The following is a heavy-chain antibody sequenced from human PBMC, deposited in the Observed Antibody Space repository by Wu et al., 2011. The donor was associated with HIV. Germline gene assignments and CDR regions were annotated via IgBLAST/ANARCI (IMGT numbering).Heavy chain of an antibody. Sequence: QVQLVQSGAEVKKPGSSVKVSCKASGGTFSSYAISWVRQAPRQGLEWMGRIIPLYGTAHYAQKFQGRVTITADKSTSTAYMELRSLRSEDTAVYYCARDFGGDEEYWGQGTLVTVSS. J-gene: IGHJ4*02. CDR2: IIPLYGTA. V-gene: IGHV1-69*14. CDR3: ARDFGGDEEY. D-gene: IGHD2-21*01. CDR1: GGTFSSYA.